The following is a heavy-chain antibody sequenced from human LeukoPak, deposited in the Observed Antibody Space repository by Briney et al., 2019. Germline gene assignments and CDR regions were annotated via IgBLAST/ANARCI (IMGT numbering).Heavy chain of an antibody. D-gene: IGHD3-3*01. CDR1: GGSISSYY. J-gene: IGHJ4*02. Sequence: SETLSLTCTVSGGSISSYYWSWIRQPAGKGLEWIGRIYTSGSTNYNPSLKSRVTMSVDTSKNQFSLKLSSVTAADTAVYYCARVGWSAYYTSYYFDYWGQGTLVTVSS. CDR3: ARVGWSAYYTSYYFDY. CDR2: IYTSGST. V-gene: IGHV4-4*07.